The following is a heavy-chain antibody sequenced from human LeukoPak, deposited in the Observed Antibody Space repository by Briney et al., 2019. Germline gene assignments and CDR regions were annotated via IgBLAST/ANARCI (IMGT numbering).Heavy chain of an antibody. CDR2: ISWNGGST. CDR1: GFTFDDYG. CDR3: VRVRSGSYYDAFDI. D-gene: IGHD1-26*01. Sequence: GGSLRLSCAASGFTFDDYGMSWVRQAPGKGLEWVSGISWNGGSTGHADSVKGRFTISRDSAKKSLYLQMNSLRAEDTALYHCVRVRSGSYYDAFDIWGQGTMVTVSS. J-gene: IGHJ3*02. V-gene: IGHV3-20*01.